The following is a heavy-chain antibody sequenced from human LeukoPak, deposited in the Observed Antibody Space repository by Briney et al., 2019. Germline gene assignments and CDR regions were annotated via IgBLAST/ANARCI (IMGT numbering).Heavy chain of an antibody. V-gene: IGHV3-23*01. CDR3: AKVKRYYDILTGYDY. CDR1: GFSFSNWA. J-gene: IGHJ4*02. Sequence: GGSLRLSCAASGFSFSNWAMSWVRQAPGKGLEWVSAISGSGGSTYYADSVKGRFTISRDNSKNTLYLQMNSLRAEDTAVYYCAKVKRYYDILTGYDYWGQGTLVTASS. CDR2: ISGSGGST. D-gene: IGHD3-9*01.